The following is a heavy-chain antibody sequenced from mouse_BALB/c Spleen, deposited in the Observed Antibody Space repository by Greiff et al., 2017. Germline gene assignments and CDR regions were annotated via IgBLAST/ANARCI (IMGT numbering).Heavy chain of an antibody. Sequence: EVKVEESGGGLVQPGGSMKLSCVASGFTFSNYWMNWVRQSPEKGLEWVAEIRLKSNNYATHYAESVKGRFTISRDDSKSSVYLQMNNLRAEDTGIYYCTRDYEGCAYWGQGTLVTVSA. CDR3: TRDYEGCAY. CDR2: IRLKSNNYAT. J-gene: IGHJ3*01. D-gene: IGHD2-4*01. V-gene: IGHV6-6*02. CDR1: GFTFSNYW.